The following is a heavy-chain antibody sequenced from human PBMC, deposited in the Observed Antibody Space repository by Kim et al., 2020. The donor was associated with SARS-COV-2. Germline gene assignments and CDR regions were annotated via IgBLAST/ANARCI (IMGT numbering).Heavy chain of an antibody. Sequence: GGSLRLSCAASGFTFSSYGMHWVRQAPGKGLEWVAVIWYDGSNKYYADSVKGRYTISRDNSKNTLYLQMNSRRAEDTAVYYCARGIQLWLGATYGMDVWGQGTTVTVSS. V-gene: IGHV3-33*01. CDR1: GFTFSSYG. J-gene: IGHJ6*02. CDR3: ARGIQLWLGATYGMDV. CDR2: IWYDGSNK. D-gene: IGHD5-18*01.